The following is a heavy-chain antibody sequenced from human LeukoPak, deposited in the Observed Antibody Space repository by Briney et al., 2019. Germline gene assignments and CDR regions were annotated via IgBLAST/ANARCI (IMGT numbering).Heavy chain of an antibody. Sequence: ASVKVSCKASGYTLANYALNWVRQAPGQGLEWMGWINTNTGNPTYAQGFTGRFVFSLDTSVNTAYLQISSLKAEDTAVYYCARDRERHFDYWGQGTLVTVSS. V-gene: IGHV7-4-1*02. CDR3: ARDRERHFDY. CDR1: GYTLANYA. D-gene: IGHD1-26*01. J-gene: IGHJ4*02. CDR2: INTNTGNP.